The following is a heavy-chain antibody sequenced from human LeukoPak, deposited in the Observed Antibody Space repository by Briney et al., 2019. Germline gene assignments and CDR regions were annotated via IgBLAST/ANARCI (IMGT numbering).Heavy chain of an antibody. J-gene: IGHJ5*02. CDR2: IWYDGSNK. CDR1: GFTFSSYG. V-gene: IGHV3-33*01. CDR3: ARAATVDNWFDP. D-gene: IGHD4-11*01. Sequence: PGGSLRLSCAASGFTFSSYGMHWVRQAPGKGLEWVAVIWYDGSNKYYADSVKGRFTISRDNSKNTLYLQMNSLRAEDTAVYYCARAATVDNWFDPWGQGTLVTVSS.